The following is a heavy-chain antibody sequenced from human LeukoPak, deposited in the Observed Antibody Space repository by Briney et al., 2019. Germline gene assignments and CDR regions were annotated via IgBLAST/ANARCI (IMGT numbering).Heavy chain of an antibody. CDR2: IYYSGST. J-gene: IGHJ4*02. CDR3: ARDPHLGYFDY. Sequence: PSETLSLTCTVSGGSISSHYWSWIRQPPGRGLEWIGYIYYSGSTNYNPSLKSRVTISVDTSKNQFSLKLSSVTAADTAVYYCARDPHLGYFDYWGQGTLVTVSS. V-gene: IGHV4-59*11. D-gene: IGHD3-16*01. CDR1: GGSISSHY.